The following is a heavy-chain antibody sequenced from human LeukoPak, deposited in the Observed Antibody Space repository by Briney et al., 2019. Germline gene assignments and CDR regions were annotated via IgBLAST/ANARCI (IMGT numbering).Heavy chain of an antibody. CDR3: ARDPQSGWLDY. D-gene: IGHD6-19*01. Sequence: GGSLRLSCAASGFTFSRSWMTWVRQAPGKGLEWVANINEDETQKYYVDPVKGRFSISRDNAKNTLYLQMNSLRVEDTAVYYCARDPQSGWLDYWGQGTLVTVSS. J-gene: IGHJ4*02. CDR2: INEDETQK. V-gene: IGHV3-7*01. CDR1: GFTFSRSW.